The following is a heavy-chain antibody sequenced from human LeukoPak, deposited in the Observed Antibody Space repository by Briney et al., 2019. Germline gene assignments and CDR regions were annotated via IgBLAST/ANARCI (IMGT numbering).Heavy chain of an antibody. CDR2: ITYSGST. CDR1: GGSISNYF. Sequence: SQTLSLTCAVSGGSISNYFWSWIRQPPGKGLEWIGFITYSGSTDHNPSLKSRVTISVDTSKNQFSLKLSSVTAADTAVYYCAGSIAVAGKGDYWGQGTLVTVSS. J-gene: IGHJ4*02. CDR3: AGSIAVAGKGDY. V-gene: IGHV4-59*12. D-gene: IGHD6-19*01.